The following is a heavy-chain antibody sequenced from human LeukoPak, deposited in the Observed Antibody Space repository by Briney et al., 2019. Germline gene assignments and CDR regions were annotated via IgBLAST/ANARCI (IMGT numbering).Heavy chain of an antibody. CDR1: GGTFSSYT. Sequence: SVKVSCKASGGTFSSYTISWVRQAPGQGLEWMGRIIPILGIANYAQKFQGRVTITADKSTSTAYMELSSLRSEDMALYYCAKDSGSAAYYFDYWGQGTLVTVSS. CDR3: AKDSGSAAYYFDY. V-gene: IGHV1-69*04. D-gene: IGHD1-26*01. CDR2: IIPILGIA. J-gene: IGHJ4*02.